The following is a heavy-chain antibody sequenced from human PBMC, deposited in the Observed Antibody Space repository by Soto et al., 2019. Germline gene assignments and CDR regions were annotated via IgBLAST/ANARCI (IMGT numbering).Heavy chain of an antibody. V-gene: IGHV3-23*01. CDR1: GFTVSSNF. D-gene: IGHD5-18*01. CDR2: ISGSGGSR. J-gene: IGHJ5*02. CDR3: AKVMVKNWFDP. Sequence: PGGSLRLSCAASGFTVSSNFMSWVRQAPGKGLEWVSLISGSGGSRYYADSVKGRFTISRDNSKNTLYLQMNSLRADDTAVYYCAKVMVKNWFDPWGQGTLVTVSS.